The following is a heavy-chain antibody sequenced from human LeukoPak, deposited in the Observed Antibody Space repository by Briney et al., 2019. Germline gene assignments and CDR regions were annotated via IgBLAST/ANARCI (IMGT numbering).Heavy chain of an antibody. Sequence: SETLSLTCTVSGGSISSYYWSWIRQPPGKGLEWIGYIYHSGSTNYNPSLKSRVTISVDTSKNQFSLKLSSVTAADTAVYYCTRAKVGYSSSWYTSDYWGQGTLVTVSS. CDR3: TRAKVGYSSSWYTSDY. CDR1: GGSISSYY. J-gene: IGHJ4*02. V-gene: IGHV4-59*01. CDR2: IYHSGST. D-gene: IGHD6-13*01.